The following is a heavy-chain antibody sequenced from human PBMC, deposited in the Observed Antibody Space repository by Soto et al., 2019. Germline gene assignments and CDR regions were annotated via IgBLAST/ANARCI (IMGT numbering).Heavy chain of an antibody. D-gene: IGHD3-10*01. J-gene: IGHJ6*02. V-gene: IGHV4-59*01. Sequence: SETLSLTCTVSGGSISSYYWSWIRQPPGKGLEWIGYIYYGGSTNYNPSLKSRVTISVDTSKNQFSLKLSSVTAADTAVYYCAREGNYYYGSGSYSYPRFGMDVWGQGTTVTVSS. CDR1: GGSISSYY. CDR2: IYYGGST. CDR3: AREGNYYYGSGSYSYPRFGMDV.